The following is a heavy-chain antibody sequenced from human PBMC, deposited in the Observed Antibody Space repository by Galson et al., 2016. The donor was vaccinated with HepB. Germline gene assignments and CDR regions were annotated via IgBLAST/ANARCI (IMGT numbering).Heavy chain of an antibody. D-gene: IGHD1-26*01. CDR1: GFTFSDYY. V-gene: IGHV3-11*01. Sequence: SLRLSCAVSGFTFSDYYMTWIRQAPGKGLEWVSYISSSGSPVYHADSVKGRFTISRDNAKNSLYLRMNSLRADDTAIYYCARVGGASYYEWLYWGQGTLVTVSS. J-gene: IGHJ4*02. CDR3: ARVGGASYYEWLY. CDR2: ISSSGSPV.